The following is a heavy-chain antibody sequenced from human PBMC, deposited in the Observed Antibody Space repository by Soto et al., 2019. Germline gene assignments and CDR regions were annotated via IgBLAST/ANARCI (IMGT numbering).Heavy chain of an antibody. D-gene: IGHD2-2*01. Sequence: QVQLVESGGGVVQPGRSLRLSCAASGFTFSSYGMHWVRQAPGKGLEWVAVISYDGSNKYYADSVKGRFTISRDNSKNPLYLQMNSLRAENTAVYYCAKVPIVVVPAASPGNDAFDIWGQGTMVTVSS. CDR3: AKVPIVVVPAASPGNDAFDI. CDR2: ISYDGSNK. J-gene: IGHJ3*02. V-gene: IGHV3-30*18. CDR1: GFTFSSYG.